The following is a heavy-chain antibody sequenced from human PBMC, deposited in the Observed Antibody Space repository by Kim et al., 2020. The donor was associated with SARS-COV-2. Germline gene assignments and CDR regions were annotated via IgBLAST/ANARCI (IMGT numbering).Heavy chain of an antibody. J-gene: IGHJ6*02. CDR1: GYIFSSFA. CDR2: MNGGNTNT. V-gene: IGHV1-3*01. D-gene: IGHD6-13*01. CDR3: ARQGLAASLDV. Sequence: ASVKVSCKASGYIFSSFAMHWVRQAPGRRFEWMGWMNGGNTNTKYSPKFQGRVTFTRDMSASTAYMELSSLTSEDTAVYYCARQGLAASLDVWGQGTAVT.